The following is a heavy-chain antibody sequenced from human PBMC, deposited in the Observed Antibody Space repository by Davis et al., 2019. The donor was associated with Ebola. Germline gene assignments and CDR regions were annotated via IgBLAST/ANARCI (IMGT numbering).Heavy chain of an antibody. V-gene: IGHV3-23*01. J-gene: IGHJ4*02. CDR2: ISGSGGSR. D-gene: IGHD4-23*01. Sequence: GESLKISCAASGFTFSSYAMSWVRQAPGKGLEWVSAISGSGGSRYYADSVKGRFTISRDNSKNTLYLQMNSLRAEDTAVYYCAKVFTVTTVLIDYWGQGTLVTVSS. CDR3: AKVFTVTTVLIDY. CDR1: GFTFSSYA.